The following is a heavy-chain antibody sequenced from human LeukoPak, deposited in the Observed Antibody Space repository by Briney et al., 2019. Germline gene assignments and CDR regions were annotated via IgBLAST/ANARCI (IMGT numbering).Heavy chain of an antibody. CDR2: ISGSSIYT. CDR1: GFTFSDYH. Sequence: KSGGSLRLSCAASGFTFSDYHMTWIRQAPGKGLEWVSYISGSSIYTRYADSEKGRFTISRDTVQNSLYLRINSLRAEHTAIYYFARDRGDFDNWGQGTLVTVSS. V-gene: IGHV3-11*06. J-gene: IGHJ4*02. CDR3: ARDRGDFDN.